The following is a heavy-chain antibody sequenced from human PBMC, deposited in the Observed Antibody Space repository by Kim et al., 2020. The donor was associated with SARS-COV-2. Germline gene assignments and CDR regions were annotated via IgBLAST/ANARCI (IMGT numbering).Heavy chain of an antibody. J-gene: IGHJ4*02. Sequence: GGSLRLSCAASGFTFSSYGMHWVRQAPGKGLEWVAVISYDGSNKYYADSVKGRFTISRDNSKNTLYLQMNSLRAEDTAVYYCAKDAYDYVWGSYRNEVAPEPIFFDYWGQGTLVTVSS. CDR1: GFTFSSYG. CDR2: ISYDGSNK. CDR3: AKDAYDYVWGSYRNEVAPEPIFFDY. D-gene: IGHD3-16*02. V-gene: IGHV3-30*18.